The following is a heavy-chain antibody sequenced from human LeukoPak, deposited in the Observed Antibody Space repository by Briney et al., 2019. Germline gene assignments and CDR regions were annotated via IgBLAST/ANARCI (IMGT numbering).Heavy chain of an antibody. CDR1: GYTFTGYY. J-gene: IGHJ6*03. CDR3: ARGLTMVRGVIITGDYYYYYMDV. CDR2: IIPIFGTA. Sequence: ASVKVSCTASGYTFTGYYMHWVRQAPGQGLEWMGGIIPIFGTANYAQKFQGRVTITADESTSTAYMELSSLRSEDTAVYYCARGLTMVRGVIITGDYYYYYMDVWGKGTTVTISS. V-gene: IGHV1-69*13. D-gene: IGHD3-10*01.